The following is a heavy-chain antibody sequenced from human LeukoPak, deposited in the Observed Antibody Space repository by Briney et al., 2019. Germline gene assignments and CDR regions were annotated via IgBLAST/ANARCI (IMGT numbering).Heavy chain of an antibody. CDR2: IIPILGIA. V-gene: IGHV1-69*04. D-gene: IGHD4-17*01. J-gene: IGHJ4*02. CDR3: ARDYGDYSYYFDY. CDR1: GGTFSSYT. Sequence: SVKVSCKASGGTFSSYTINWVRQAPGQGLEWMGRIIPILGIANYAQKFQGRVTITADKSTSTAYMELSSLRSEDTAVYYCARDYGDYSYYFDYWGQGTLVTVSS.